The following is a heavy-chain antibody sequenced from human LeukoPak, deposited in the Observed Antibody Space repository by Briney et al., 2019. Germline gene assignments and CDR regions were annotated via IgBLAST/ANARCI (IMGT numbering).Heavy chain of an antibody. CDR3: AKSYPVTTFGHSEGMDV. CDR1: GFPFSSYA. V-gene: IGHV3-23*01. Sequence: SGGSLRLSCAASGFPFSSYAMSWVRQAPGKGLEGVSAISGSGCSTYYADSVKGRFTISRDNSKNTLYLQMNSLRAEDTDVYYCAKSYPVTTFGHSEGMDVWGQGTTVTVSS. J-gene: IGHJ6*02. CDR2: ISGSGCST. D-gene: IGHD3-16*01.